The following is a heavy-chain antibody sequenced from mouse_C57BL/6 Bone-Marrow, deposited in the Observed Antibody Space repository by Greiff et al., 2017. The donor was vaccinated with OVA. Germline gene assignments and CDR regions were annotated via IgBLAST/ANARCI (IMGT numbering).Heavy chain of an antibody. CDR3: ARLGGMGYYSNYGFAY. D-gene: IGHD2-5*01. V-gene: IGHV1-69*01. Sequence: QVQLQQPGAELVMPGASVTLSCKASGYTFTSYWMHWVKQRPGQGLEWIGAIDPSDSYTNYNQKVKGKSTLTVDKSSNTAYMQLSSLTSEDSAVYYCARLGGMGYYSNYGFAYWGQGTLVTVSA. CDR2: IDPSDSYT. CDR1: GYTFTSYW. J-gene: IGHJ3*01.